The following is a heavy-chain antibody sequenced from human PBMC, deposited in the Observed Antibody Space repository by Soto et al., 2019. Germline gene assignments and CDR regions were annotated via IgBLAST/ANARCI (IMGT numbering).Heavy chain of an antibody. D-gene: IGHD5-18*01. CDR1: GFTFSSYA. CDR2: ISGSGGST. J-gene: IGHJ4*02. V-gene: IGHV3-23*01. CDR3: AKDWTAMVTGSFDN. Sequence: PGGSLRLSCAASGFTFSSYAMSWVRQAPGKGLEWVSAISGSGGSTYYADSVKGRFTISRDNSKNTLYLQMNSLRAEDTATYYCAKDWTAMVTGSFDNWGQGTLVTVSS.